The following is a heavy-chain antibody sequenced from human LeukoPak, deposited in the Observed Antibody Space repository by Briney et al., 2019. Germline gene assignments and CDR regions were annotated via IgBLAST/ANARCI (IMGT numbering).Heavy chain of an antibody. Sequence: SETLSLTCTVSGGSISSSSYYWGWIRQPPGKGLEWIGSIYYSGSTYYNPPLKSRVTISVDTSKNQFSLKLSSVTAADTAVYYCARMATRDYYFDYWGQGTLVTVSS. J-gene: IGHJ4*02. D-gene: IGHD5-24*01. CDR1: GGSISSSSYY. CDR2: IYYSGST. CDR3: ARMATRDYYFDY. V-gene: IGHV4-39*01.